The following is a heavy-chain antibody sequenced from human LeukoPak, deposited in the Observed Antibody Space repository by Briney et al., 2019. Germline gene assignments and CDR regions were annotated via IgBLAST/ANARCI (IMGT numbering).Heavy chain of an antibody. V-gene: IGHV4-39*02. CDR2: IYYSGST. J-gene: IGHJ4*02. D-gene: IGHD3-10*01. CDR3: ARERDGSGTLRSLDY. Sequence: SETLSLICTVYGGSISSSSYYWGWIRQPPGKGLEWIGSIYYSGSTYYNPSLKSRVTISVDTSKNQFSLKLSSVTAADTALYYCARERDGSGTLRSLDYWGQGILVTVSS. CDR1: GGSISSSSYY.